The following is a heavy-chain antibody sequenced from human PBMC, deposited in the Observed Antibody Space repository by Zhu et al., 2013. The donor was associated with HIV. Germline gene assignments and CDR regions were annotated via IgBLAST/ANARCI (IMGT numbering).Heavy chain of an antibody. D-gene: IGHD6-19*01. Sequence: EVQLVESGEGLVQPGGSLRLSCAASGFTFSSYATHWVRQAPGKGLEYVSAISSNGGSTYYADSVKGRFTISRDNSKNTLYLQMGSLRAEDMAVYYCARSGWYEHWYFDLWGRGTLVTVSS. J-gene: IGHJ2*01. V-gene: IGHV3-64*02. CDR2: ISSNGGST. CDR3: ARSGWYEHWYFDL. CDR1: GFTFSSYA.